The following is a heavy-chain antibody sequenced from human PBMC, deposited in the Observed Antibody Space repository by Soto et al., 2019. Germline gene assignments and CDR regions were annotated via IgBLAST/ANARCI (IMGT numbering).Heavy chain of an antibody. Sequence: QVQLVQSGAEVKKPGSSVKVSCKASGGTFSSYAISWVRQAPGQGLEWMGGIMPIFGTANYAQKFQGRVTITADESTSTAYMELSSLRSEDTAVYYCARGTGYRSSWYGFQSYYYYGMDVWGQGTTVTVSS. V-gene: IGHV1-69*01. J-gene: IGHJ6*02. D-gene: IGHD6-13*01. CDR1: GGTFSSYA. CDR3: ARGTGYRSSWYGFQSYYYYGMDV. CDR2: IMPIFGTA.